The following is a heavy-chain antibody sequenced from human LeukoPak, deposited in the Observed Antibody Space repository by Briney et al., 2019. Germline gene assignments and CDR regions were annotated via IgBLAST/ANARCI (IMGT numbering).Heavy chain of an antibody. CDR1: GYSFTSYW. Sequence: GESLQISCKASGYSFTSYWIGWVRQMPGKGLECLGIIYPADSDTRYSPSFEGQVTMSADKSMSTAYLQWSSLKASDTAMYYCARLTGSFHYYFDYWGQGTLGTVSS. CDR2: IYPADSDT. CDR3: ARLTGSFHYYFDY. V-gene: IGHV5-51*01. J-gene: IGHJ4*02. D-gene: IGHD1-26*01.